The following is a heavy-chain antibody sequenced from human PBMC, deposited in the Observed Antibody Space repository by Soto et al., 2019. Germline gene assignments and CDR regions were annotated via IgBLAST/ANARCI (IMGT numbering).Heavy chain of an antibody. CDR1: GFTFSDYY. Sequence: GGSLRLSCAVSGFTFSDYYMSWIRQAPGKGLEWVSYISSSGSTIYYADSVKGRFTISRDNAKNSLYLQMNSLRAEDTAVYYCARGFEDSTLYYFDYWGQGTLVNVSS. CDR3: ARGFEDSTLYYFDY. V-gene: IGHV3-11*01. J-gene: IGHJ4*02. D-gene: IGHD2-2*01. CDR2: ISSSGSTI.